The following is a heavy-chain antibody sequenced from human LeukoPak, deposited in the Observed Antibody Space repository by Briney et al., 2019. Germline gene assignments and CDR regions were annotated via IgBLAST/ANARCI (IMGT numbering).Heavy chain of an antibody. CDR2: IYPGDSDT. D-gene: IGHD3-10*01. V-gene: IGHV5-51*01. CDR1: GYSFTNYW. Sequence: GESLKISCKCSGYSFTNYWIGWVRQMPGKGLEWVAIIYPGDSDTRYSPSFQGQVTISADKSISTAYLQWSSLKASDTAMYYCARRRSGSYLDYWGQGNLVTVSS. CDR3: ARRRSGSYLDY. J-gene: IGHJ4*02.